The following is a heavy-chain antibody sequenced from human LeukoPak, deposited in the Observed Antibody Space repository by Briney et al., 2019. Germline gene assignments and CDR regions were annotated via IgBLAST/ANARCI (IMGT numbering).Heavy chain of an antibody. Sequence: SETLSLTFTVSGGSISSYYWSWIRPPPGKGLEWIGYIYYSGSTNYNPSLKSRVTISVDTSKNQFSLKLSSVTAADTAVYYCARSYSTITMVRGFDPWGQGTLVTVSS. V-gene: IGHV4-59*01. CDR3: ARSYSTITMVRGFDP. CDR1: GGSISSYY. CDR2: IYYSGST. D-gene: IGHD3-10*01. J-gene: IGHJ5*02.